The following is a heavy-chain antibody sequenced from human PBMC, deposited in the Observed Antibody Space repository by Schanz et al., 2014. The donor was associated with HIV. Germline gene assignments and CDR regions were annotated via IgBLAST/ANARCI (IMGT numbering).Heavy chain of an antibody. CDR1: GFTFSTYS. J-gene: IGHJ6*02. CDR3: ARGSGPYYYYYGMDV. D-gene: IGHD2-15*01. CDR2: ISWNSDYI. V-gene: IGHV3-48*04. Sequence: EVQVLESGGDLVQPGGSLRLSCAGSGFTFSTYSMNWVRRAPGKGLEWVSGISWNSDYIGYVDSVKGRFTISRDNAENSLYLQMNSLRAEDTAVYYCARGSGPYYYYYGMDVWGQGTTVAVSS.